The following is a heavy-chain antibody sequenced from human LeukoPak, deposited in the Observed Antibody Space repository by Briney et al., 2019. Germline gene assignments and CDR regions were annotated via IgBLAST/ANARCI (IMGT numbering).Heavy chain of an antibody. D-gene: IGHD6-19*01. V-gene: IGHV4-4*07. CDR1: GGSISSYY. CDR2: IYTSGST. CDR3: ARDSTSGVAVDYFDY. Sequence: PSETLSLTCTVSGGSISSYYWGWIRQPAGKGLEWIGRIYTSGSTNYNPSLKSRVTMSVDTSKNQFSLKLSSVTAADTAVYYCARDSTSGVAVDYFDYWGQGTLVTVSS. J-gene: IGHJ4*02.